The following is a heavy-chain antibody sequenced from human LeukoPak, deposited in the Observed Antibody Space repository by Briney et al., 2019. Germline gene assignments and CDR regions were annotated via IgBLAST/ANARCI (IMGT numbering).Heavy chain of an antibody. CDR1: GGSISSYY. V-gene: IGHV4-59*08. CDR2: IYYSGST. CDR3: ARHSGSSPHYFDY. D-gene: IGHD1-26*01. J-gene: IGHJ4*02. Sequence: SETFSLTCTVSGGSISSYYWSWLRQPPGKGLEWLGFIYYSGSTHYKSSLKSRVTISVDTSKNQFSLRLSSVTAADTAVYYCARHSGSSPHYFDYWGQGTLVTVSS.